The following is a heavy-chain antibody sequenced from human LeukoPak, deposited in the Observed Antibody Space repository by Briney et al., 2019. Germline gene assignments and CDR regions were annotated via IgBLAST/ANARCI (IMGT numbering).Heavy chain of an antibody. V-gene: IGHV3-23*01. CDR2: ISGSAGNT. J-gene: IGHJ4*02. CDR1: GFTFSTYA. Sequence: PGGSLRLSCAGSGFTFSTYAMSWVRQAPGKGLEWVSAISGSAGNTYYADCVKGRFTISRDNSKNTVYLQMNSLRAEDTAVYYCARDGGNSWDYWGQGTLVTVSS. CDR3: ARDGGNSWDY. D-gene: IGHD6-13*01.